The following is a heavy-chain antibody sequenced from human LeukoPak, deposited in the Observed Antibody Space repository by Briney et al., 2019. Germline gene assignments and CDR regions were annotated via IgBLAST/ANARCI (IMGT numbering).Heavy chain of an antibody. CDR1: GSSISTYY. J-gene: IGHJ5*02. V-gene: IGHV4-59*01. Sequence: SETLSLTCNVSGSSISTYYWHWTRQPPGKGLEWIGYVYSSGTTNYNPSLRSRVTISVDTSKNQISLKLNSVSAADTAIYYCARSIGVSNWFDPWGQGTQVTVSS. CDR3: ARSIGVSNWFDP. D-gene: IGHD2-21*01. CDR2: VYSSGTT.